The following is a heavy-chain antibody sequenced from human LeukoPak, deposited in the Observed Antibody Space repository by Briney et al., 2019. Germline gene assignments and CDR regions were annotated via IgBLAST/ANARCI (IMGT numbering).Heavy chain of an antibody. D-gene: IGHD3-10*02. V-gene: IGHV3-23*01. CDR1: GITLSNYG. Sequence: GGSLRLSCAVSGITLSNYGMSWVRQAPGKGLQWVAGISDTGGTITYADSVSGRFTISRDNAKNTLYLQMNSLRAEDTAVYFCAKRGVVIRIILVGFHKQAYYFDSWGHGALVTVSS. J-gene: IGHJ4*03. CDR2: ISDTGGTI. CDR3: AKRGVVIRIILVGFHKQAYYFDS.